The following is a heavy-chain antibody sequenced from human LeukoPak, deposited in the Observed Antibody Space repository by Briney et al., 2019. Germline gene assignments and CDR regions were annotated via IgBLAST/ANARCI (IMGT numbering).Heavy chain of an antibody. Sequence: SETLSLTCTVSGGSISGYYWSWIRQPPGKGLEWIGSIYYSGRTNYNPSLKSRVTISVDTSKNQFSLNLSSVIAADTAVYFCARDSRRRDGYNFDYYYYMDVWGKGTTVTVSS. CDR3: ARDSRRRDGYNFDYYYYMDV. D-gene: IGHD5-24*01. CDR2: IYYSGRT. J-gene: IGHJ6*03. CDR1: GGSISGYY. V-gene: IGHV4-59*01.